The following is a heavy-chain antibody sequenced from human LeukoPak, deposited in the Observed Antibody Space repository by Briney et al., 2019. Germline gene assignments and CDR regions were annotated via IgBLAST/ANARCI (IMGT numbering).Heavy chain of an antibody. V-gene: IGHV3-15*01. CDR1: GFTFSNAW. Sequence: PGGSLRLSCAASGFTFSNAWMSWVRQAPGKGLEWVGRIKSKTDGGTTDYAAPVKGRFTISRDDSKNTLYLQMNSLKTEDTAVYYCTTYSGSYLFLYYFDYWGQGTLVTVSS. D-gene: IGHD1-26*01. CDR2: IKSKTDGGTT. CDR3: TTYSGSYLFLYYFDY. J-gene: IGHJ4*02.